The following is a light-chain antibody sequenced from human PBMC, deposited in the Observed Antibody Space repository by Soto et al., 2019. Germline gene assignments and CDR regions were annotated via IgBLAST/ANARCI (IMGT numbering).Light chain of an antibody. Sequence: DIQITQSPSSLSSLVGERVIITCGASQGVRNDLGWYQQKPGKAPKLLIYAASTLQSGVPSRFSGSGSGTDFTLTISYLQSEDFATYYCQQYYSYPWTFGQGTKVDI. J-gene: IGKJ1*01. CDR3: QQYYSYPWT. CDR2: AAS. CDR1: QGVRND. V-gene: IGKV1-17*02.